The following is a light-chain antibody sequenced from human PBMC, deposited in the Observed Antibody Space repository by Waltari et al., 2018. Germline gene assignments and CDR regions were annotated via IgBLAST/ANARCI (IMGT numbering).Light chain of an antibody. CDR2: QAS. V-gene: IGKV1-39*01. Sequence: DIQMTQSPSSLSASVGDRVTITCRASENVNNYLNWYQQKPGKAPTLLIYQASTLQSGIPSMFSGSGAGTDYTFTISSLQSEDGATYYCKHKYGTPFTFGPGTKLDIK. J-gene: IGKJ3*01. CDR3: KHKYGTPFT. CDR1: ENVNNY.